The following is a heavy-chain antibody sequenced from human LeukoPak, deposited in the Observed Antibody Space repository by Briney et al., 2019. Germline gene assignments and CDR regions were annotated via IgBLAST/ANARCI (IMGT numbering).Heavy chain of an antibody. J-gene: IGHJ4*02. CDR3: ARDNLGGYDSFDY. CDR1: GFTFSSYG. CDR2: ISGSGGST. V-gene: IGHV3-48*01. Sequence: PGGSLRLSCAASGFTFSSYGMHWVRQAPGKGLEWVSAISGSGGSTYYADSVKGRFTISRDNAKNSLYLQMNSLRAEDTAVYYCARDNLGGYDSFDYWGQGTLVTVPS. D-gene: IGHD5-12*01.